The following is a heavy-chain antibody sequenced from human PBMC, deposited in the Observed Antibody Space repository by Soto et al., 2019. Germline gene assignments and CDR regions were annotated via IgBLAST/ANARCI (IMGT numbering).Heavy chain of an antibody. CDR1: GFTFSSYW. J-gene: IGHJ4*02. Sequence: EVQLVESGGGLVQPGGSLRLSCAASGFTFSSYWMHWVRQAPGKGLVWVSRINSDGSSTSYADSVKGRFTISRDNAKNTLYLQMNSLRAEDTAVYYCARLEGYDFWSGYPNVDYWGQGTMVTVSS. V-gene: IGHV3-74*01. D-gene: IGHD3-3*01. CDR3: ARLEGYDFWSGYPNVDY. CDR2: INSDGSST.